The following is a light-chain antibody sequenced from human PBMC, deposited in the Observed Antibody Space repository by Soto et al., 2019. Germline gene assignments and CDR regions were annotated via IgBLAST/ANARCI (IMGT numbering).Light chain of an antibody. V-gene: IGKV3-20*01. Sequence: EIVLTQSPGTLSLSPGERATLSCRASQSGSSSYLAWYQQKPGQAPRLLIYGASSRATGTPDRFSGSGSGTDFSLTISRLEPEDFAVYYCQQYGSSPVTFGGGTKVEIK. CDR3: QQYGSSPVT. J-gene: IGKJ4*01. CDR1: QSGSSSY. CDR2: GAS.